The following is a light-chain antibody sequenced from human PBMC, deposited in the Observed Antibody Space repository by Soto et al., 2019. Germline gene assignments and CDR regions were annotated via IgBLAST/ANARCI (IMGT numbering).Light chain of an antibody. CDR1: SSNIGSNS. Sequence: QSVLTQSPSASGTPGQRVTISCSGSSSNIGSNSVYWYQQLPGTAPKLLIYRNNQRPSGVPDRLSGSKSGTSASLAISGLRSEDEADYYCAAWDDSLSGVVFGGGTQLTVL. V-gene: IGLV1-47*01. CDR2: RNN. J-gene: IGLJ2*01. CDR3: AAWDDSLSGVV.